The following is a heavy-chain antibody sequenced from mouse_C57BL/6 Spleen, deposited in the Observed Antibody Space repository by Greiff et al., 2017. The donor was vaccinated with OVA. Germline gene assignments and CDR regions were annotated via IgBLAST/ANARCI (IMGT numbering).Heavy chain of an antibody. Sequence: EVQGVESGGGLVKPGGSLKLSCAASGFTFSDYGMHWVRQAPEKGLEWVAYISSGSSTIYYADTVKGRFTISRDNAKNTLFLQMTRLRSEDTAMYYCARYYYGSSYSWYFDVWGTGTTVTVSS. D-gene: IGHD1-1*01. CDR1: GFTFSDYG. CDR2: ISSGSSTI. J-gene: IGHJ1*03. V-gene: IGHV5-17*01. CDR3: ARYYYGSSYSWYFDV.